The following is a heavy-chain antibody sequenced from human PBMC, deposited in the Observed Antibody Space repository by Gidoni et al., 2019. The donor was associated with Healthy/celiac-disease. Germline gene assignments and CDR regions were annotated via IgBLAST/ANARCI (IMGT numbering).Heavy chain of an antibody. D-gene: IGHD2-2*01. V-gene: IGHV3-33*01. Sequence: QVQLVASGGGVVQPGRSLRLSCAASGFTFSSYGIHWVRQAPGKGLEWVAVIWYDGSNKYYADSVKGRFTISRDNSKNTLYLQMNSLRAEDTAVYYCARDAAAAIYDYYYYYGMDVWGQGTTVTVSS. CDR3: ARDAAAAIYDYYYYYGMDV. CDR2: IWYDGSNK. CDR1: GFTFSSYG. J-gene: IGHJ6*02.